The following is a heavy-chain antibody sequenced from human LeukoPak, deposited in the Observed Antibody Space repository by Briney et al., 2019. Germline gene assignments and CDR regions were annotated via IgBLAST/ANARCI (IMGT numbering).Heavy chain of an antibody. V-gene: IGHV1-2*02. Sequence: VASVKVSCTASGYTFTDYYMHWVRQAPGQGLEWMGWINPNSGGTNYAQKFQGRVTMTRDTSISTAYMELSRLRSDDTAVYYCAREIVVVVAATSGGDGYSYYMDVWGKGTTVTVSS. CDR3: AREIVVVVAATSGGDGYSYYMDV. D-gene: IGHD2-15*01. J-gene: IGHJ6*03. CDR1: GYTFTDYY. CDR2: INPNSGGT.